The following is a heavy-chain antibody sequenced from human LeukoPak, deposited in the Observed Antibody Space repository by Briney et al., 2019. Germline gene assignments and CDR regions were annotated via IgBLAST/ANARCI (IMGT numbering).Heavy chain of an antibody. CDR2: MNPNSGNT. D-gene: IGHD5-12*01. J-gene: IGHJ6*03. V-gene: IGHV1-8*01. CDR3: ARAVRSAATNYYYYMDV. Sequence: ASVKVSCKASGYTFTSYDINWVRQATGQGLEWMGWMNPNSGNTGYAQKFQGRVTMTRNTSISTAYMELSSLRAEDTAVYYCARAVRSAATNYYYYMDVWGKGTTVTVSS. CDR1: GYTFTSYD.